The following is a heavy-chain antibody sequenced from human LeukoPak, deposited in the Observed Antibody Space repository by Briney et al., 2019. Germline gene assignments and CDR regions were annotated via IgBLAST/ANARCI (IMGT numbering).Heavy chain of an antibody. CDR1: GFTFSSYS. CDR3: AKDKGRYYFDY. J-gene: IGHJ4*02. Sequence: SGGSLRLSCAASGFTFSSYSMNWVRQAPGKGLEWVSSISSSSSYIYYADSVKGRFTISRDNAKNSLYLQMNSLRAEDTAVYYCAKDKGRYYFDYWGQGTLVTVSS. CDR2: ISSSSSYI. D-gene: IGHD1-26*01. V-gene: IGHV3-21*01.